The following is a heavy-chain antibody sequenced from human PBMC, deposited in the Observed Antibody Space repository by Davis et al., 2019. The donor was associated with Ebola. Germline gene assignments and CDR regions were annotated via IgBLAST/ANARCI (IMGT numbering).Heavy chain of an antibody. CDR3: ARDGLQIERRRALQF. D-gene: IGHD1-1*01. V-gene: IGHV1-18*01. Sequence: ASVKVSCKASGYTFTSNGLSWVRQAPGQGLEWMGWISTFNGDTNYAPKFQGRVTFTIDTSANTAYLELRRLQSNDTAVYYCARDGLQIERRRALQFWGQGSLVTVSS. CDR1: GYTFTSNG. J-gene: IGHJ4*02. CDR2: ISTFNGDT.